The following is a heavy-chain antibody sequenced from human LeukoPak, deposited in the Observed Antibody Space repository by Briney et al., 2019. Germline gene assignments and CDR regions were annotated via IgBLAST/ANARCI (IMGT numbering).Heavy chain of an antibody. V-gene: IGHV1-46*01. CDR1: GYTFTTYY. J-gene: IGHJ5*02. Sequence: ASVKVSCKASGYTFTTYYLHWVRQAPGQGLEWMGIINPSGASTMYAQKFQGRVTMTMDTSTSTVYMELSGLRSEDTAMYYCARGPPGRVYDSSKRGLFDPWGQGTLVTVSS. CDR2: INPSGAST. D-gene: IGHD3-22*01. CDR3: ARGPPGRVYDSSKRGLFDP.